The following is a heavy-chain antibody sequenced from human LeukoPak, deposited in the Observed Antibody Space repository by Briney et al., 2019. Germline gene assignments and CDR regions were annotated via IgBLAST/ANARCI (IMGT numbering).Heavy chain of an antibody. CDR1: GFTVSSNY. CDR3: AKENPVGGTNYFDY. V-gene: IGHV3-23*01. CDR2: ITSSGDSI. J-gene: IGHJ4*02. Sequence: GGSLRLSCAASGFTVSSNYMSWVRQAPGKGLEWVSAITSSGDSIYYADSVQGRFTISRDNSKNTLSLQMNTLRAEDTAVYYCAKENPVGGTNYFDYWGQGTLVTVSS. D-gene: IGHD1-26*01.